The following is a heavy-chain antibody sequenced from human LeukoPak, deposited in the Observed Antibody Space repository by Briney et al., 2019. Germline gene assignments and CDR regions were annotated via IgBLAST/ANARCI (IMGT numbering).Heavy chain of an antibody. Sequence: ASVKVSCKASGYTFTGYYMHWVRHAPEQGLEWMGWINPNSGGSDYAQKFHGRVTMTRDTSITTAYMELNSLTPDDTAVYYCARGSSGSSGWYYYGMDVWGQGTTVTVSS. V-gene: IGHV1-2*02. CDR3: ARGSSGSSGWYYYGMDV. CDR2: INPNSGGS. CDR1: GYTFTGYY. J-gene: IGHJ6*02. D-gene: IGHD6-25*01.